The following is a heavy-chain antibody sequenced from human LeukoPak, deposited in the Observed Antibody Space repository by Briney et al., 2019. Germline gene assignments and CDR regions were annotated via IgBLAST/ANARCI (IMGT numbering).Heavy chain of an antibody. CDR3: AKRLPFYYDY. Sequence: GGSLRLSCAASGFTFSSYDTSWVRQAPGKGLEWVSAISGSGGITYYPDSEKGRFTVSRDNSKNTLYLQMNSLRAEDTAIYYCAKRLPFYYDYWGQGILVTVSS. J-gene: IGHJ4*02. CDR2: ISGSGGIT. V-gene: IGHV3-23*01. CDR1: GFTFSSYD. D-gene: IGHD5-18*01.